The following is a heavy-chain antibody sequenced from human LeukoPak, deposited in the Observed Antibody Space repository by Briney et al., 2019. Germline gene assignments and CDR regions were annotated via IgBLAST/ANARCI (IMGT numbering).Heavy chain of an antibody. CDR1: GFTFSTYW. Sequence: PGGSLRLSCAVSGFTFSTYWMSWVRQAPGKGLEWVSSISSSSSYIYYADSVKGRFTISRDNAKNSLYLQMNSLRAEDTAVYYCARDKWELGEINFDYWGQGTLVTVSS. V-gene: IGHV3-21*01. D-gene: IGHD1-26*01. CDR3: ARDKWELGEINFDY. J-gene: IGHJ4*02. CDR2: ISSSSSYI.